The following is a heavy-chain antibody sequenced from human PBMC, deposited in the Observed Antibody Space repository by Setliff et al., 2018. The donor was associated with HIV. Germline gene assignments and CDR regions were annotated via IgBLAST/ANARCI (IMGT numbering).Heavy chain of an antibody. CDR2: INTNAGNT. Sequence: ASVKVSCKTSGYTFTSYVINWVRQAPGQGLEWMGWINTNAGNTTYAQGFTGRFVFSLDTSVSTAYLQISSLQAEDSAVYYCATAYMKAPSRDSSGWYYFAYWGQGTLVTVSS. V-gene: IGHV7-4-1*02. CDR3: ATAYMKAPSRDSSGWYYFAY. CDR1: GYTFTSYV. D-gene: IGHD6-19*01. J-gene: IGHJ4*02.